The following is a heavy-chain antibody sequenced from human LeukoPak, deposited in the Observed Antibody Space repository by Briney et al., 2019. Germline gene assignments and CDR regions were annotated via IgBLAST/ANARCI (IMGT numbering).Heavy chain of an antibody. CDR2: IIPIFGTA. D-gene: IGHD2-21*02. V-gene: IGHV1-69*06. CDR3: ARSLVTPDWFDP. CDR1: GGTFSSYA. Sequence: RRASVKVSCTASGGTFSSYAISWVRQAPGQGLEWMGGIIPIFGTANYAQKFQGRVTITADKSTSTAYMELSSLRSEDTAVYYCARSLVTPDWFDPWGQGTLVTVSS. J-gene: IGHJ5*02.